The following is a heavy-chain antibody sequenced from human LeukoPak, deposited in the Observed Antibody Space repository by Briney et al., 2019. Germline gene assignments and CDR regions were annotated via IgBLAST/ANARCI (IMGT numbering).Heavy chain of an antibody. CDR1: GYTFTSYG. D-gene: IGHD3-10*01. CDR2: ISAYNGNT. CDR3: ARSVGGRGNGWFDP. V-gene: IGHV1-18*01. Sequence: ASVKVSCKASGYTFTSYGISWVRQAPGQGLEWMGWISAYNGNTNYAQKLQGRVTMTTDTSTSTAYMELRSLRSDDTAVYYCARSVGGRGNGWFDPWGQGTLVTVSS. J-gene: IGHJ5*02.